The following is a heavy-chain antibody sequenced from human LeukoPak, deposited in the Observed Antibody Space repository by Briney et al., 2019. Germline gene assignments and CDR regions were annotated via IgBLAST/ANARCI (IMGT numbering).Heavy chain of an antibody. J-gene: IGHJ6*03. CDR3: ARGRRPPLIPTAIYYYYHMDV. Sequence: PSETLSLTCAVYGESLSGYYWSWIRQPPGKGLEWIGGINQSGTTNYNPSLKSRVTISVDTSKNQFSLKLNSVTAADTALYFCARGRRPPLIPTAIYYYYHMDVWGKGTMVTVSS. CDR2: INQSGTT. CDR1: GESLSGYY. V-gene: IGHV4-34*01. D-gene: IGHD2-2*02.